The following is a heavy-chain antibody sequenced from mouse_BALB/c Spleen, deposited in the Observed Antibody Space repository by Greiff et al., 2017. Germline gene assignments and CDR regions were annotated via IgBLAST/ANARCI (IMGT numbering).Heavy chain of an antibody. CDR1: GYAFTNYL. D-gene: IGHD2-4*01. J-gene: IGHJ4*01. CDR3: ARCPRSTMIRRGEPMDY. Sequence: QVQLQQSGAELVRPGTSVKVSCKASGYAFTNYLIEWVKQSPGQGLEWIGVINPGSGGTNYNEKFKGKATLTADKSSSTAYMQLSSLTSDDSAVYFCARCPRSTMIRRGEPMDYWGQGTSVTVSS. CDR2: INPGSGGT. V-gene: IGHV1-54*01.